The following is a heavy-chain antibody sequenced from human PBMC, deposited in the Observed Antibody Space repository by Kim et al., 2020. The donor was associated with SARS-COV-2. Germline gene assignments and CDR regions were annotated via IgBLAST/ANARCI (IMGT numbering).Heavy chain of an antibody. J-gene: IGHJ4*02. V-gene: IGHV3-48*02. CDR3: ARSSYGSGSYYPFSFDY. Sequence: VMARLHISKDNAKTSLYLQMNSLRDEDTAVYYCARSSYGSGSYYPFSFDYWGQGTLVTVSS. D-gene: IGHD3-10*01.